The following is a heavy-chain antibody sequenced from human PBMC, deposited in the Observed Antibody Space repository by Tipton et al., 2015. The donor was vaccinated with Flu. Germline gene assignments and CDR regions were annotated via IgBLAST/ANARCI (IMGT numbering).Heavy chain of an antibody. CDR2: VYTSGST. D-gene: IGHD2/OR15-2a*01. V-gene: IGHV4-61*02. CDR1: GGSISSGIYY. Sequence: LRLSCSVSGGSISSGIYYWTWIRQPAGKGLEWIGRVYTSGSTNYNPSLKSRVTISVDTSKNQFSLRLNSVTAADTAVYFCATGPEYEENFFDYWGQGSLVTVSS. CDR3: ATGPEYEENFFDY. J-gene: IGHJ4*02.